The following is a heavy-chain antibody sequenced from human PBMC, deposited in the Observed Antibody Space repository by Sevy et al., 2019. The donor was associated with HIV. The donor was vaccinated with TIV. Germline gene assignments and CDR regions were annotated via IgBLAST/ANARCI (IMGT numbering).Heavy chain of an antibody. J-gene: IGHJ4*02. CDR1: GYTFTSYG. D-gene: IGHD3-10*01. Sequence: ASVKVSCKASGYTFTSYGISWVRQAPGQGLEWMGWISAYNGNTNYAQKLQGRVTMTTDTSTSTAYMERRSLRSDDTAVYYCARGERTYYYGSGSYYRGRRGFDYWGQGTLVTVSS. CDR3: ARGERTYYYGSGSYYRGRRGFDY. V-gene: IGHV1-18*04. CDR2: ISAYNGNT.